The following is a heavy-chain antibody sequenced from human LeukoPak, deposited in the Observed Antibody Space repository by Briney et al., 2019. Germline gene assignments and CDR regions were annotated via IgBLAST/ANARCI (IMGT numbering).Heavy chain of an antibody. D-gene: IGHD3-9*01. CDR1: GYTFTGYY. J-gene: IGHJ4*02. V-gene: IGHV1-18*04. CDR3: ARDDILTGFSFDY. CDR2: ISGYNGNT. Sequence: ASVKVSCKASGYTFTGYYMHWVRQAPGQGLEWMGWISGYNGNTNYAQKLQGRVTMTTDTSTSTAYMELRSLRSDDTAVYYCARDDILTGFSFDYWGQGTLVTVSS.